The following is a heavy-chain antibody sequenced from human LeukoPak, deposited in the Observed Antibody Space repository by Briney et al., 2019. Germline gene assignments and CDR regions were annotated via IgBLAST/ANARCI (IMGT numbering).Heavy chain of an antibody. CDR3: ARIMDGTALAY. D-gene: IGHD3-3*02. CDR2: IRASGDHM. Sequence: GGSLRLSCAASRLTLSDYYMTWVRQAAGKGLEWISYIRASGDHMFYADSVRGRFTISRDNAKNSVFLQMNSLRDYVTAVYYCARIMDGTALAYWGQGTLVTVSS. CDR1: RLTLSDYY. J-gene: IGHJ4*02. V-gene: IGHV3-11*01.